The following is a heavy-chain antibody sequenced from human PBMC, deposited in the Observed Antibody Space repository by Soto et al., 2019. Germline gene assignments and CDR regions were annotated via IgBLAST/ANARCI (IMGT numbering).Heavy chain of an antibody. CDR3: VRVGVGIGNHFDS. V-gene: IGHV4-59*12. J-gene: IGHJ4*02. Sequence: PSETLSLTCSVSNGSISGFYWTWIRQPPGKILEWIGYIHYSGRTDYNPSLTSRATMSVDTSKNQFSLNLKSITAADTVVYYCVRVGVGIGNHFDSWGRGTLVTVSS. CDR2: IHYSGRT. D-gene: IGHD1-26*01. CDR1: NGSISGFY.